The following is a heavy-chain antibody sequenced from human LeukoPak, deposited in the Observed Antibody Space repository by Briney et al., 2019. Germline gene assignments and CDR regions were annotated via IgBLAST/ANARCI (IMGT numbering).Heavy chain of an antibody. V-gene: IGHV3-64*01. CDR3: ARRGGHSYDLDY. CDR1: GFTFSSCA. J-gene: IGHJ4*02. CDR2: ISSNGGST. D-gene: IGHD5-18*01. Sequence: GGSLRLSCAASGFTFSSCAMHWVRQAPGKGLEYVSAISSNGGSTYYANSVKGRFTISRDNSKNTLYLQMGSLRAEDMAVYYCARRGGHSYDLDYWGQGTLVTVSS.